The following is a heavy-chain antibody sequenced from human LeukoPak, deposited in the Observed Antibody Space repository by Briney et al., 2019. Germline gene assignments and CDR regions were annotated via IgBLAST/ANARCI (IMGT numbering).Heavy chain of an antibody. D-gene: IGHD6-19*01. CDR2: ISSSGSTI. CDR1: GFTFSSYE. Sequence: PGGSLRLSCAASGFTFSSYEMNWVRQAPGKGLEWVSYISSSGSTIYYADSVKGRFTISRDNAKNSLYLQMNSLRAEDTAVYYCARGHHLRSSGWSPSGDAFDIWGQGTMVTVSS. J-gene: IGHJ3*02. CDR3: ARGHHLRSSGWSPSGDAFDI. V-gene: IGHV3-48*03.